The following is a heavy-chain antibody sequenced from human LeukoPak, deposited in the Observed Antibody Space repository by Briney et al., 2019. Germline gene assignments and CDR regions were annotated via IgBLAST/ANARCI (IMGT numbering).Heavy chain of an antibody. CDR2: IKGDEMTT. CDR1: GFTFTTYW. D-gene: IGHD5-18*01. V-gene: IGHV3-74*01. J-gene: IGHJ4*02. CDR3: ARVSGYSYGPFDY. Sequence: GGSLRLSCAASGFTFTTYWMHWVRQAPGKGLEWVSRIKGDEMTTNYADSVEGRFTISRDNAKNTVYLEINSLRAEDTAVYYCARVSGYSYGPFDYWGQGTLVTVSS.